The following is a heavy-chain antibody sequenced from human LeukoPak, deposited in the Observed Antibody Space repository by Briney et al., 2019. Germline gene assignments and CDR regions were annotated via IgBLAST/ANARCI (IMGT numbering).Heavy chain of an antibody. CDR1: GGTLSSYA. J-gene: IGHJ2*01. CDR2: IIPIFGTA. Sequence: ASVKVSCKASGGTLSSYAISWVRQAPGQGLEWMGGIIPIFGTANYAQKFQGRVTITADESTSTAYMELSSLRSEDTAVYYCARDRATAWYFDLWGRGTLVTVSS. D-gene: IGHD5-12*01. CDR3: ARDRATAWYFDL. V-gene: IGHV1-69*13.